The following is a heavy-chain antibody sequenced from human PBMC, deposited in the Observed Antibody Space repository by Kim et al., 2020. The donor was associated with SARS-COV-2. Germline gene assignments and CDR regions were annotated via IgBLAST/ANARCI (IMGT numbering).Heavy chain of an antibody. D-gene: IGHD2-2*01. CDR2: ISSSSSYI. J-gene: IGHJ6*01. Sequence: GGSLRLSCAASGFTFSSYSMNWVRQAPGKGLEWVSSISSSSSYIYYADSVKGRFTISRDNAKTPLYLQMNSLRAEVTAVYYCAREGGYCSSTSGYGVPDYYYGMDVWGQGTTVTVSS. CDR1: GFTFSSYS. CDR3: AREGGYCSSTSGYGVPDYYYGMDV. V-gene: IGHV3-21*01.